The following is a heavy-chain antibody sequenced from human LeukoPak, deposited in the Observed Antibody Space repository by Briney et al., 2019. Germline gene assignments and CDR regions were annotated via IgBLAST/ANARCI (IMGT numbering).Heavy chain of an antibody. J-gene: IGHJ6*03. V-gene: IGHV4-59*12. Sequence: PSETLSLTCTVSGGSISSYYWSWIRQPPGKGLEWIGSISYSGSTYYNPSLKSRVTISVDTSKKQFSLKLSSVTAADTAVYYCARGYCSGGSCYSYYYYSYMDVWGKGTTVTVSS. CDR3: ARGYCSGGSCYSYYYYSYMDV. D-gene: IGHD2-15*01. CDR1: GGSISSYY. CDR2: ISYSGST.